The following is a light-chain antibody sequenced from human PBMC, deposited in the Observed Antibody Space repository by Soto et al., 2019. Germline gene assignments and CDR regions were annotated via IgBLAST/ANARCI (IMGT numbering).Light chain of an antibody. Sequence: DIQMDQSPSCLSASVGERVTVSCRASRSINIFLNWYQQKPGGAAKLLIYSAYTLQTGVTSRFTGSGSGTDFTLTISSLQPEDFATYYCQQSYSTPRTVGQGTQVEIK. CDR1: RSINIF. CDR2: SAY. V-gene: IGKV1-39*01. CDR3: QQSYSTPRT. J-gene: IGKJ1*01.